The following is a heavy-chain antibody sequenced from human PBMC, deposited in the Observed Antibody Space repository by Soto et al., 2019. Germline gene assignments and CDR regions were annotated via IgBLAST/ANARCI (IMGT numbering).Heavy chain of an antibody. CDR3: ARHTRNQFDP. CDR1: GDSMTSSSYY. Sequence: PLETLSLTCPVSGDSMTSSSYYWGWIRQPPGRGLEWMGSIYYSERTSYNSGSTYYSPSLKSRVTISGDTSKSQFSLKLSSVTAADTAVYYCARHTRNQFDPWGQGTLVTVSS. J-gene: IGHJ5*02. CDR2: IYYSERTSYNSGST. V-gene: IGHV4-39*01.